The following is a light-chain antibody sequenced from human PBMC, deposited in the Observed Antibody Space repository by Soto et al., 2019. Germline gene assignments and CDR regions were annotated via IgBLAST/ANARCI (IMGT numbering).Light chain of an antibody. Sequence: QSALTQPASVSGSPGQSITISCTGTSSVVGGYNYVSWYQQHPGKAPKLMIYDVSNRPSGVSNRFSGCKSGNTASLTISGLQAEDQADYYCSSYTSSSTVVFGGGTKLTVL. CDR2: DVS. CDR3: SSYTSSSTVV. J-gene: IGLJ2*01. CDR1: SSVVGGYNY. V-gene: IGLV2-14*01.